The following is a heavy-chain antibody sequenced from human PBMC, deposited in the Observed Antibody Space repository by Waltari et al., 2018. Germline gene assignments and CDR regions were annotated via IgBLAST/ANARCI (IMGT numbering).Heavy chain of an antibody. CDR1: GGSISTSTHY. CDR2: VYYNGNV. D-gene: IGHD3-10*01. Sequence: QLQLQESGPRLVKSSETLSLACTVSGGSISTSTHYWAWIRQTPGKGPVWIGSVYYNGNVYYNPSLESRVTMSVDTSKNHFSLDLESVTTPDTSIYFCARSFGGSGSYKFDFWGQGILVTVSS. V-gene: IGHV4-39*02. CDR3: ARSFGGSGSYKFDF. J-gene: IGHJ4*02.